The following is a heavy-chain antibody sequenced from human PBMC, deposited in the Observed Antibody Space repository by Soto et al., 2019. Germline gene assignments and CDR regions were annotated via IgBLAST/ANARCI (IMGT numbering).Heavy chain of an antibody. V-gene: IGHV4-31*03. CDR2: IYYSGST. CDR1: GGSISSGGYY. Sequence: SETLSLTCTASGGSISSGGYYWSWMRQHPGKGLEWIGYIYYSGSTYYNPSLKSRVTISVDTSNNQFSLRLSSVTAADTAVYYCARLNGYCISTNCHGYYGMDVWGQGTTVT. CDR3: ARLNGYCISTNCHGYYGMDV. J-gene: IGHJ6*02. D-gene: IGHD2-2*03.